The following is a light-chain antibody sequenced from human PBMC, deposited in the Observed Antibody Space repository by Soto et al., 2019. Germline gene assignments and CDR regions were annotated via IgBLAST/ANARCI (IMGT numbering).Light chain of an antibody. CDR1: SSDVGGYNY. V-gene: IGLV2-8*01. J-gene: IGLJ2*01. Sequence: QSALTQPPSASGSPGQSVTISCTGTSSDVGGYNYVSWYQQHPGKAPKLMIYEVTKRLSGVPDRFSGSKSDNTASLTVSGLQAEDEADYYCSSYAGSNNFGVLFGGGTKLTVL. CDR2: EVT. CDR3: SSYAGSNNFGVL.